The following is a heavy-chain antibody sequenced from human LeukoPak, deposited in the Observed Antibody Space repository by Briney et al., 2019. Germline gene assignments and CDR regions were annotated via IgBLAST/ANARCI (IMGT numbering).Heavy chain of an antibody. CDR3: AKYYDSSGYYYTMYNWFDP. CDR1: GFTFSSYA. D-gene: IGHD3-22*01. Sequence: GGSLRLSCAASGFTFSSYAMSWVRQAPGKGLEWVSAISGSGGSTYYADSVKGRFTISRDNSKNTLYLQMNSLRAEDTAVYYCAKYYDSSGYYYTMYNWFDPWGQGTLVTVSS. J-gene: IGHJ5*02. V-gene: IGHV3-23*01. CDR2: ISGSGGST.